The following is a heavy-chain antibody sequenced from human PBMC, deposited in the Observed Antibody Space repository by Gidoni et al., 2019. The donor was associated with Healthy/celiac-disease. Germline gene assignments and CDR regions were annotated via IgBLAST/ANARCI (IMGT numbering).Heavy chain of an antibody. CDR2: IYYSGST. CDR1: GGSISSYY. CDR3: ARQAVAGGSFDY. Sequence: QVQLQESGPGLVKPSETLSLTCTVSGGSISSYYWSWIRQPPGQGLEWIGYIYYSGSTNYNPSLKSRVTISVDTSKNQFSLKLSSVTAADTAVYYCARQAVAGGSFDYWGQGTLVTVSS. D-gene: IGHD6-19*01. V-gene: IGHV4-59*08. J-gene: IGHJ4*02.